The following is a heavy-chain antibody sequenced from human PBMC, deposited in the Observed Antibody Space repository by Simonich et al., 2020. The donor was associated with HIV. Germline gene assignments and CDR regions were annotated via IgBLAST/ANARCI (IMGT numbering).Heavy chain of an antibody. V-gene: IGHV4-34*01. CDR1: GGSFSGYY. D-gene: IGHD4-17*01. CDR2: NNHSRST. CDR3: ARRHPTTVTTPYFDY. J-gene: IGHJ4*02. Sequence: QVQLQQWGAGLLQPSETLSLTCAVYGGSFSGYYWSWIRQPPGKGLEWIGENNHSRSTNDNPSLKSRVTISVDTSKNQFSLKLSSVTAADTAVYYCARRHPTTVTTPYFDYWGQGTLVTVSS.